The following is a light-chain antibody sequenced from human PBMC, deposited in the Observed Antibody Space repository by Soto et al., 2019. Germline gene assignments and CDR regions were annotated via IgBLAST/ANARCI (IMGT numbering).Light chain of an antibody. V-gene: IGKV3-15*01. Sequence: EIVMTQSPATLSVCPGDRATLSCRASQSVTSNLAWYQQKPGQAPRPLIYGASTRATGIPARFSGSGSGTEFTLTISSLQSEDFAVYFCQQYNNWPPITFGQGTRLEIK. CDR3: QQYNNWPPIT. CDR1: QSVTSN. J-gene: IGKJ5*01. CDR2: GAS.